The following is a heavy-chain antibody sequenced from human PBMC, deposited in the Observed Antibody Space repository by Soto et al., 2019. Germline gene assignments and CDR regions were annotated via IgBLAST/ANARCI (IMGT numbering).Heavy chain of an antibody. V-gene: IGHV1-58*01. J-gene: IGHJ4*02. CDR1: GFTFTSSA. Sequence: SVKVSCKASGFTFTSSAFQWVRQARGQRLEWIGWVAVGSGYTNYAQRFQDRVTLTRDMSTATTYMELSRLTSEDTAIYYCAADATAWQQMVPSDYWGQGTLVTVSS. D-gene: IGHD2-8*01. CDR2: VAVGSGYT. CDR3: AADATAWQQMVPSDY.